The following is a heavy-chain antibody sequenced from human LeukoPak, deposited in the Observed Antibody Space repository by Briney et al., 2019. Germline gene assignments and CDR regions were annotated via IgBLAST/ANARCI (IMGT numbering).Heavy chain of an antibody. V-gene: IGHV3-15*01. CDR1: GFTFSNAW. J-gene: IGHJ4*02. CDR2: IKSKTDGGTT. Sequence: GGSLGLSCAASGFTFSNAWMSWVRQAPGKGLEWVGRIKSKTDGGTTDYAAPVKGRFTISRDDSKNTLYLQMNSLKTEDTAVYYCTTWGGYSSGWYWGNYYFDYWGQGTLVTVSS. D-gene: IGHD6-19*01. CDR3: TTWGGYSSGWYWGNYYFDY.